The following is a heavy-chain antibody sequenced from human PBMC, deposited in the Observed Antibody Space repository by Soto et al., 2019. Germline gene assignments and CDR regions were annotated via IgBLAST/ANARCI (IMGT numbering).Heavy chain of an antibody. J-gene: IGHJ6*03. Sequence: QDQLVQSGVEVKKPGASVKVSCKASGYSFTNYGITWVRQAPGQGFEWMGWISAYNGNTNYAQKFQGRVTMTTDASTSTAYLELRSLRSDDTGVYYCARDRGVPPPVAGNTHYYYYMDVWGKGTTVTVSS. CDR1: GYSFTNYG. CDR2: ISAYNGNT. CDR3: ARDRGVPPPVAGNTHYYYYMDV. V-gene: IGHV1-18*01. D-gene: IGHD6-19*01.